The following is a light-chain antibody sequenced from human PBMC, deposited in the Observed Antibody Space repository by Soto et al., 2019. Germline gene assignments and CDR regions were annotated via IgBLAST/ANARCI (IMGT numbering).Light chain of an antibody. V-gene: IGLV2-8*01. J-gene: IGLJ2*01. CDR3: SSYAGSNNLV. CDR2: EVS. CDR1: RSDVGGYNY. Sequence: QSALTQPPSASGSPGQSVTISCTGTRSDVGGYNYVSWYQHLPGKAPKLMMYEVSKRPSGVPDRFSGSKSGNTASLTVSGLQAEDEADYYCSSYAGSNNLVFGGGTQLTVL.